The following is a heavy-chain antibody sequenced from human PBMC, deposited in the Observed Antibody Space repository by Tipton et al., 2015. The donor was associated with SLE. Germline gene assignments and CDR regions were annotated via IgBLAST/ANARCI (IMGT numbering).Heavy chain of an antibody. V-gene: IGHV3-7*01. D-gene: IGHD6-19*01. Sequence: SLRLSCAASGFTFSTYWMTWVRQAPGKGLEWVASIMQDGSEEYSGDTVRGRFTITRDNAKNSIYLQRNSVRAEVSAVYYCAREGRSCGWRDGFDIWGQGTMVTVSS. CDR3: AREGRSCGWRDGFDI. J-gene: IGHJ3*02. CDR2: IMQDGSEE. CDR1: GFTFSTYW.